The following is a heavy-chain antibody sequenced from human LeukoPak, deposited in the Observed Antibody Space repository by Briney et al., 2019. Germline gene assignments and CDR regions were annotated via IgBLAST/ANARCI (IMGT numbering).Heavy chain of an antibody. D-gene: IGHD2-15*01. J-gene: IGHJ4*02. V-gene: IGHV3-7*01. CDR2: IKPDEGEK. CDR1: GFTFSSDW. Sequence: GGSLRLSCAASGFTFSSDWMIWVRQAPGKGLEWVANIKPDEGEKYYVDSVKGRFTVSRDNAKNLLYLQMNSLRAEDTAMYYCARDRFTLPQWGQGTLVTVSS. CDR3: ARDRFTLPQ.